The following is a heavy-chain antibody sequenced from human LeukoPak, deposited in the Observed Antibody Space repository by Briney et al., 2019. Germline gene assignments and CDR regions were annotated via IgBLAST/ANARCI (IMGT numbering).Heavy chain of an antibody. CDR1: GYTFTSYD. Sequence: ASVKVSCKASGYTFTSYDMNWVRQATGQGLEWMGRMNPNSGNTGYAQKFQGRVTMTRNTSISTAYMELSSLRSEDTAVYYCARGYYDSSGYYSSLIDYWGQGTLVTVSS. CDR3: ARGYYDSSGYYSSLIDY. CDR2: MNPNSGNT. V-gene: IGHV1-8*01. J-gene: IGHJ4*02. D-gene: IGHD3-22*01.